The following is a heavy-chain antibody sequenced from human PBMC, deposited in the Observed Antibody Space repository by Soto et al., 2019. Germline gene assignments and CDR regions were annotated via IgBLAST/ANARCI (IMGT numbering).Heavy chain of an antibody. CDR3: ARDNGYGGFDY. Sequence: AFPLKVYCKGSGYAMTGYYMYWVRQTNGQGLEWMGWINPNSGGTNYAQKFQGRVTMTRDTSISTAYMELSRLRSDDTAVYYCARDNGYGGFDYWGQGTLVTVSS. CDR1: GYAMTGYY. V-gene: IGHV1-2*02. CDR2: INPNSGGT. D-gene: IGHD3-16*01. J-gene: IGHJ4*02.